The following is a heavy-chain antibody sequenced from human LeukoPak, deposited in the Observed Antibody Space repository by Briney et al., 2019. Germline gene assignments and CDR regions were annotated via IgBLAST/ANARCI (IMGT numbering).Heavy chain of an antibody. D-gene: IGHD6-13*01. CDR1: GGSISSGGYS. Sequence: SETLSLTCAVSGGSISSGGYSWSWIRQPPGKGLEWIGYIYQSGSTYYNPSLKSRVTISADRSKNQFSLRLSSVTAADTAVYYCARSASYKAAAALGYWGQGTLVTVSS. CDR2: IYQSGST. CDR3: ARSASYKAAAALGY. V-gene: IGHV4-30-2*01. J-gene: IGHJ4*02.